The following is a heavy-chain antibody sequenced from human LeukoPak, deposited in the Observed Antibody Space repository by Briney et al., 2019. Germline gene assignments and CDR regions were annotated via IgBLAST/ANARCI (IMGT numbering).Heavy chain of an antibody. CDR3: AKCSASYSNDAFDV. Sequence: GGSLRLSCAASGFTFNNYAMNWVRQAPGKGLEWVSYIRGGGSNTRYSDSVKGRFIVSRDNSKNILYLQMNSLRAEDTAIYYCAKCSASYSNDAFDVWGRGTMVTVSS. V-gene: IGHV3-23*01. J-gene: IGHJ3*01. CDR1: GFTFNNYA. CDR2: IRGGGSNT. D-gene: IGHD3-10*02.